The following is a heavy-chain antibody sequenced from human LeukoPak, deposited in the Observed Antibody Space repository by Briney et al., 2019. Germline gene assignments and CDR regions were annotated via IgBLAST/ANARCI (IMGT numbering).Heavy chain of an antibody. V-gene: IGHV4-39*01. J-gene: IGHJ4*02. CDR1: GGSISSTTFY. D-gene: IGHD3-3*01. CDR2: IYHSGTT. Sequence: SETLSLTCTVSGGSISSTTFYWGWIRQPPGKGLEWIASIYHSGTTYYNSSLKSRVTISVDTSMKQFYLKLSSVTAADTAVYYCASLPRYDFWIWGQGTLVTVSS. CDR3: ASLPRYDFWI.